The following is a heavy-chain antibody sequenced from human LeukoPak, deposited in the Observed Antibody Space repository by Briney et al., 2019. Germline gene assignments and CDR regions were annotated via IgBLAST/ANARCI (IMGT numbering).Heavy chain of an antibody. D-gene: IGHD1-7*01. J-gene: IGHJ3*02. CDR2: ISWNSGSI. Sequence: GRSLRLSCAASGFTFDDYAMHWVRQAPGKGLEWVSGISWNSGSIGYADSVKGRFTISRDNAKNSLYLQMNSLRAEDTALYYCAKDVHWNYAKGGAFDIWGQGTMVTVSS. CDR1: GFTFDDYA. CDR3: AKDVHWNYAKGGAFDI. V-gene: IGHV3-9*01.